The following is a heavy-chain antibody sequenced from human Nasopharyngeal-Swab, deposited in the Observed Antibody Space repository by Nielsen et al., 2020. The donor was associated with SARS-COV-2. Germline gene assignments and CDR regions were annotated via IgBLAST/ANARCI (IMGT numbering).Heavy chain of an antibody. V-gene: IGHV1-2*06. Sequence: ASVKVSCKASGYTFTSYDINWVRQATGQGLEWMGRINPNGGATNYAQKFQDRVTMTRDTSINTAYMELSSLRSDDTAVYYCARAEQSRTNFDYWGQGVLVTVSS. CDR1: GYTFTSYD. D-gene: IGHD1/OR15-1a*01. J-gene: IGHJ4*02. CDR2: INPNGGAT. CDR3: ARAEQSRTNFDY.